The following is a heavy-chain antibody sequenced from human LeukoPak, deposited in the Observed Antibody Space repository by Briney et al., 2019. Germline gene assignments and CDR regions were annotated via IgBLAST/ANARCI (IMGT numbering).Heavy chain of an antibody. CDR3: ARGTTFGLVIPKEVNFEY. CDR1: GGSISSSYY. D-gene: IGHD3/OR15-3a*01. Sequence: SETLSLTCTVSGGSISSSYYWAWIRQPPGKGLEWIGSIHYSGSTFYNPSLKSRVTISVDTSTNQISLKLGSVTAADTAVFYCARGTTFGLVIPKEVNFEYWGQGTLVTVSS. V-gene: IGHV4-39*07. CDR2: IHYSGST. J-gene: IGHJ4*02.